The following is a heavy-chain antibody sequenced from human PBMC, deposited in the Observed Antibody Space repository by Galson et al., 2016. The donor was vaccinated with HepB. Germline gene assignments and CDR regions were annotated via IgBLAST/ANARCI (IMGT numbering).Heavy chain of an antibody. V-gene: IGHV4-34*01. CDR1: GASITYYY. D-gene: IGHD3-10*01. J-gene: IGHJ4*01. CDR2: VNHRGTT. Sequence: ETLSLTCTVSGASITYYYWSWIRQPPGKGLEWIGEVNHRGTTNYDQSLESRVTISADTSKNQSSLNLSSVTAADTAVYFCARDGFPGFGSFFDYWGHGALVTVSS. CDR3: ARDGFPGFGSFFDY.